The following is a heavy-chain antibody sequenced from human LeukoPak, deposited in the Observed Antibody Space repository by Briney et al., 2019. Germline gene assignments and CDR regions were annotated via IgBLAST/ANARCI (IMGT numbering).Heavy chain of an antibody. D-gene: IGHD5-18*01. V-gene: IGHV4-59*11. CDR1: GGSISTHY. J-gene: IGHJ4*02. CDR3: ATIKRGSIFGYFDF. CDR2: VLDSERT. Sequence: PSETLSLTCTVSGGSISTHYWSWIRQPPGKGLEWIGYVLDSERTKDNPSLKSRAPLSADTSKNQFSLRLTSVTAADSAVYYCATIKRGSIFGYFDFWGQGVLVTVSS.